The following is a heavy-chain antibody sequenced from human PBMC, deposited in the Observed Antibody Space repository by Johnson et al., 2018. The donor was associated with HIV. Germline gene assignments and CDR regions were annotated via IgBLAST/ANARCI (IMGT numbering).Heavy chain of an antibody. CDR3: ARGIIVSPDAFDF. V-gene: IGHV3-64*01. CDR1: GFTFSDAW. Sequence: VQLVESGGGLVQPGGSLRLSCAASGFTFSDAWMSWVRQAPGKGLEYVSAISSNGGITYYANSVKGRFTISRDNSKNTLYLQMNSLRREDTAVYYCARGIIVSPDAFDFWGLGTRVTVSS. D-gene: IGHD5/OR15-5a*01. J-gene: IGHJ3*01. CDR2: ISSNGGIT.